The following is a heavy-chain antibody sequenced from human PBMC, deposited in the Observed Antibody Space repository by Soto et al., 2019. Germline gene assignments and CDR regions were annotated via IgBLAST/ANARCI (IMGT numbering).Heavy chain of an antibody. V-gene: IGHV1-46*01. CDR2: INPSGGST. D-gene: IGHD3-22*01. CDR3: ARGSPAGYYDSSGYYSKFDY. CDR1: GYTFTSCY. Sequence: ASVKVSCKASGYTFTSCYMHWVRQAPGQGLEWMGIINPSGGSTSYAQKFQGRVTMTRDTSTSTVYMELSSLRSEDTAVYYCARGSPAGYYDSSGYYSKFDYWGQGTLVTVSS. J-gene: IGHJ4*02.